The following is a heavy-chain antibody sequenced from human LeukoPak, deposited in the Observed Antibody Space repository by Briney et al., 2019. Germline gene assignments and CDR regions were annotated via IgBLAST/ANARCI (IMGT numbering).Heavy chain of an antibody. CDR3: ARGLPGYCSGGSCYYDS. J-gene: IGHJ4*02. CDR2: ISWNSGHI. Sequence: PGGSLRLSCAASGFTFSDHYMDWVRQAPGKGLEWVSGISWNSGHIGYADSVKGRFTISRDSAKNSLYLQMNSLRAEDTAFYYCARGLPGYCSGGSCYYDSWGQGTLVTVSS. CDR1: GFTFSDHY. V-gene: IGHV3-9*01. D-gene: IGHD2-15*01.